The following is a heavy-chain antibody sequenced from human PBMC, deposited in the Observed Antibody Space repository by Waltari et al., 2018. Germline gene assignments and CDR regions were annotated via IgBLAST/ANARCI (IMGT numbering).Heavy chain of an antibody. CDR2: ITWNGGII. V-gene: IGHV3-20*04. D-gene: IGHD3-16*01. Sequence: EVQLAESGGAVVRPGGSLRLTCVASGFKFNDYGMSWVRQVPGKGLEWVSGITWNGGIISYSDSVKGRFTITRDNDKNSLSLQMTSLRVEDTALYYCARYLNWGLPRFDNWGQGTQVTVSS. CDR1: GFKFNDYG. CDR3: ARYLNWGLPRFDN. J-gene: IGHJ4*02.